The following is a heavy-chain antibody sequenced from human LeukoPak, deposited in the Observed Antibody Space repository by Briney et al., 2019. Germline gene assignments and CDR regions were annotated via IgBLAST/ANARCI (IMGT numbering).Heavy chain of an antibody. Sequence: SETLSLTCAVHGGSFSTYYWTWIRQPPGKGLEWIGEINHSGSTNYNPSLKSRATISVDTSKKQFSLNVSSVTAADTAVYYCARDREGGYSSSSAYFDYWGQGTLVTVSS. CDR3: ARDREGGYSSSSAYFDY. CDR1: GGSFSTYY. CDR2: INHSGST. D-gene: IGHD6-6*01. J-gene: IGHJ4*02. V-gene: IGHV4-34*01.